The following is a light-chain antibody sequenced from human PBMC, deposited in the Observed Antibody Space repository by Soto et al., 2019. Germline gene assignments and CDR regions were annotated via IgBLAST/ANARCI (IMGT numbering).Light chain of an antibody. J-gene: IGKJ1*01. V-gene: IGKV3-11*01. CDR2: DAS. CDR3: QQRSNWRWT. Sequence: EIVLTQSPATLSFSPGKRATLSCRASQSVSSYLAWYQQKPGQAPRLLIYDASNRATGIPARFSGSGSGTDFTLTISSLEPEDFAVYYCQQRSNWRWTFGQGTKVDIK. CDR1: QSVSSY.